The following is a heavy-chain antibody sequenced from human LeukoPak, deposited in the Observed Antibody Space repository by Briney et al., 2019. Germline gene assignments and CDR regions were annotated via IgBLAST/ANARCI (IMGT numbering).Heavy chain of an antibody. D-gene: IGHD1-26*01. V-gene: IGHV4-59*12. J-gene: IGHJ5*02. CDR1: GGSISSYY. CDR2: IYYSGST. CDR3: ARGQGATVPQVGKNWFDP. Sequence: SETLSLTCTVSGGSISSYYWSWIRQPPGKGLEWIGYIYYSGSTNYNPSLKSRVILSVDTSKNQFSLKLISVTVADTAIYYCARGQGATVPQVGKNWFDPWGQGTRVTVSS.